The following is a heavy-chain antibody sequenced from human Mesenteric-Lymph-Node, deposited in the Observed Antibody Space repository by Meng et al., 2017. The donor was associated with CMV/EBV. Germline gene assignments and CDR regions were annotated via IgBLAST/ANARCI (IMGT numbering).Heavy chain of an antibody. D-gene: IGHD3-10*01. CDR1: GGSISRGSW. CDR3: ARPGPSASIVS. CDR2: ISPNGNT. J-gene: IGHJ4*02. Sequence: CAVSGGSISRGSWWSWVRQPPGKGPEWMGEISPNGNTNYNPSLKSRVTISVDKSKNQFSLSLNSLTAADTAVYYCARPGPSASIVSWGQGTLVTVSS. V-gene: IGHV4-4*02.